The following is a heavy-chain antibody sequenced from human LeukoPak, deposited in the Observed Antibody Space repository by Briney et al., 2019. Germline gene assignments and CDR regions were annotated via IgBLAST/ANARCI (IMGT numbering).Heavy chain of an antibody. CDR3: ARGALDFDY. CDR1: GFTFSAYA. CDR2: IGSDNKP. V-gene: IGHV3-69-1*01. J-gene: IGHJ4*02. Sequence: GGSLRLSCEASGFTFSAYAMAWVRQAPGKGLEWVSSIGSDNKPHYSESVKGRFAISRDNAKNSLYLHMNSLKDEDTAVYYCARGALDFDYWGQGTLVTVSS.